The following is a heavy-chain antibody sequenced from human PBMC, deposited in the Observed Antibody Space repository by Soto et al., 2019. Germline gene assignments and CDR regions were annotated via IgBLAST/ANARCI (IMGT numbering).Heavy chain of an antibody. CDR2: ISHAGSEK. CDR3: ARAAAYFYHYYYAMDV. D-gene: IGHD6-13*01. J-gene: IGHJ6*02. Sequence: QVQLVESGGGVVQPGKSLRLSCAASRFTFSSYAMDWVRQAPGKGLEWVAVISHAGSEKYYGDSVKGRFTISRDNPKNTVYLQMNSLRPEDTAVYYCARAAAYFYHYYYAMDVWGQGTAVTVSS. V-gene: IGHV3-30-3*01. CDR1: RFTFSSYA.